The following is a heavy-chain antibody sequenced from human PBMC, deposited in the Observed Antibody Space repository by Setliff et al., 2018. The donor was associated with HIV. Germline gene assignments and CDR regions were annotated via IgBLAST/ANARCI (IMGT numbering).Heavy chain of an antibody. V-gene: IGHV4-34*01. D-gene: IGHD1-7*01. J-gene: IGHJ6*03. CDR2: INHSGST. Sequence: SETLSLTCAVYGGSFSEYYWSWIRQSPGKGLEWIGEINHSGSTYYNPSLKSRAAISVDTSKNQISLKLSSVTAADTAVYYCARGDGTKYYYYYYMDVWGKGTTVTVSS. CDR3: ARGDGTKYYYYYYMDV. CDR1: GGSFSEYY.